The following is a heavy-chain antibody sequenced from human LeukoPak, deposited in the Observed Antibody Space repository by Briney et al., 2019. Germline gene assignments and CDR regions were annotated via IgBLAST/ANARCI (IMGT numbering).Heavy chain of an antibody. CDR3: ARLGVGYNFGYPYYYYMDV. J-gene: IGHJ6*03. Sequence: PSETLSLTCTVSGVSIGSSSNYWGWIRQPPGKGLEWIGHIYYSGSTYYNASLKSRVTISVDTSKNQFSQELRSVTAADTAVYYCARLGVGYNFGYPYYYYMDVWGKGTTVTVSS. V-gene: IGHV4-39*01. CDR2: IYYSGST. CDR1: GVSIGSSSNY. D-gene: IGHD5-18*01.